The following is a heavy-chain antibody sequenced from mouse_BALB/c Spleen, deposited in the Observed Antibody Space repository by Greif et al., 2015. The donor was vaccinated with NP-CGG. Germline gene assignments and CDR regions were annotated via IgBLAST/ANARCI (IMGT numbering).Heavy chain of an antibody. J-gene: IGHJ3*01. CDR1: GYTFTSYW. CDR2: IYPGSGST. V-gene: IGHV1S22*01. Sequence: GSELVRPGASVKLSCKASGYTFTSYWMHWVKQRHGQGLEWIGNIYPGSGSTNYDEKFKSKGTLTVDTSSSTAYMHLSSLTSEDSAVYYCTGYDVAYWGQGTLVTVSA. D-gene: IGHD2-14*01. CDR3: TGYDVAY.